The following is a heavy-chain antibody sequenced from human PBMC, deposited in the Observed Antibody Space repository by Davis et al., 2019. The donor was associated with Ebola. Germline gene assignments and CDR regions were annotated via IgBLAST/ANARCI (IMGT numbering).Heavy chain of an antibody. V-gene: IGHV3-21*04. CDR2: ISSVSTYI. J-gene: IGHJ3*02. Sequence: GGSLRLSCAASGFTFSTYSMIWVRQAPGKGLEWVSTISSVSTYINYADSVKGRFTISRDNSKNTLYLQMNSLRAEDTAVYYCAKDHYCTNGVCYLRAFDIWGQGTMVTVSS. D-gene: IGHD2-8*01. CDR3: AKDHYCTNGVCYLRAFDI. CDR1: GFTFSTYS.